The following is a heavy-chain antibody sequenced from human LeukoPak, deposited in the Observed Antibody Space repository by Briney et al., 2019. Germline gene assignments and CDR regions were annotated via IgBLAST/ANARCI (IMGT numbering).Heavy chain of an antibody. CDR3: ARGGLWWSEAFDI. D-gene: IGHD2-21*01. J-gene: IGHJ3*02. CDR2: INHSGST. CDR1: GGSFSGYY. Sequence: SETLSLTCTVSGGSFSGYYWSWIRQPPGKGLEWIGEINHSGSTNYNPSLKSRVTISVDTSKNQFSLKLSSVTAADTAVYYCARGGLWWSEAFDIWGQGTMVTVSS. V-gene: IGHV4-34*01.